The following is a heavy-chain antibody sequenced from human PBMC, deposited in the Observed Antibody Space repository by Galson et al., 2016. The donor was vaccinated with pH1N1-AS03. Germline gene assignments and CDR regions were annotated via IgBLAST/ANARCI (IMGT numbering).Heavy chain of an antibody. J-gene: IGHJ4*02. CDR3: VKGGTNFDS. CDR1: GFTFSSYA. D-gene: IGHD1-26*01. V-gene: IGHV3-23*01. CDR2: ISNSGGTT. Sequence: SLRLSCAASGFTFSSYAMNWVRQAPGKGLEWVSAISNSGGTTYYADSVKGRFTISRDNSKNSLYLQMNSLRAEDTAVYYCVKGGTNFDSWGQGTLVTVSS.